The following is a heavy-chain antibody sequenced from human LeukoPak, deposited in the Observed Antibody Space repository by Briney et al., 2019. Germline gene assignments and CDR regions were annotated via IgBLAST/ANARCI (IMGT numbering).Heavy chain of an antibody. CDR1: GYTFTSHY. J-gene: IGHJ4*02. CDR3: ARVYDFWSGYWDY. Sequence: ASVKVSCKASGYTFTSHYMHWVRQAPGQGLEWMGIINPIGGSTTYAQKFQGRVTMTRDTSTRTVFMELSSLRSEDTAVYYCARVYDFWSGYWDYWGQGTLVTVSS. V-gene: IGHV1-46*01. D-gene: IGHD3-3*01. CDR2: INPIGGST.